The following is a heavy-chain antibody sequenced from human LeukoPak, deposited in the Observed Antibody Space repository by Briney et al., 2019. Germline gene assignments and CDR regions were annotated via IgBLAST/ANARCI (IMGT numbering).Heavy chain of an antibody. J-gene: IGHJ1*01. CDR1: RESITSGSYY. CDR2: IYSTGST. V-gene: IGHV4-39*07. Sequence: SETLSLTRTVSRESITSGSYYWGWVRQTPGKGLEWIGNIYSTGSTSFNPSFKSRLTMSVDTSKNQFSLRLESVTAADSAVYFCARDSGFWLFWGQGTLVTVSS. D-gene: IGHD3-22*01. CDR3: ARDSGFWLF.